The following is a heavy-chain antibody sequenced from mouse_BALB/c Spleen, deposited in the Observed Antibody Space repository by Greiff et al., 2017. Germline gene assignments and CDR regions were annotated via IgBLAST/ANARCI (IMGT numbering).Heavy chain of an antibody. J-gene: IGHJ4*01. D-gene: IGHD1-1*01. CDR2: INPGSGGT. CDR3: ARYYYSSSLYAMDY. V-gene: IGHV1-54*01. CDR1: GYAFTNYL. Sequence: VQLQQSGAELVRPGTSVKVSCKASGYAFTNYLIEWVKQRPGQGLEWIGVINPGSGGTNYNEKFKGKATLTADKSSSTAYMQLSSLTSDDSAVYFCARYYYSSSLYAMDYWGQGTSVTVSS.